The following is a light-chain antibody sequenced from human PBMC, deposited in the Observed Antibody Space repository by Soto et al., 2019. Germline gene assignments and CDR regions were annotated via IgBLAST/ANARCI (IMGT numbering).Light chain of an antibody. CDR3: QQYGSSPRT. V-gene: IGKV3-20*01. CDR1: QTVSSSS. CDR2: GAS. J-gene: IGKJ1*01. Sequence: DIVLTQSPVTLSLSPGERATLSCRASQTVSSSSLAWYQQKPGQAPRLLIFGASTRAAGFPDRFSGSGSGTVFTLTISRLEPEDCAVYYCQQYGSSPRTFGQGTKVDIK.